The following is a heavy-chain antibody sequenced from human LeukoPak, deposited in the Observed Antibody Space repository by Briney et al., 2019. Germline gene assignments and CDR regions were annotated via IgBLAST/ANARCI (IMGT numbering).Heavy chain of an antibody. Sequence: GGSLRLSCAASGFTFDDYAMHWVRQAPGKGLEWVSDISGNSGSIVYADSVKGRFPISRDNAKNSLYLQMNSLRAEDTALYYCAKVHSGYDFNWYFDLWGRGTLVTVSS. CDR3: AKVHSGYDFNWYFDL. D-gene: IGHD5-12*01. CDR1: GFTFDDYA. V-gene: IGHV3-9*01. CDR2: ISGNSGSI. J-gene: IGHJ2*01.